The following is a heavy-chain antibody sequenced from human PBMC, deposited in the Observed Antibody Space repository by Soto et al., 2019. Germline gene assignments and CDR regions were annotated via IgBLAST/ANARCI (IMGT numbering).Heavy chain of an antibody. V-gene: IGHV1-18*01. Sequence: ASVKVSCKASGYTFTSYGISWVRQAPGQGLEWMGWISAYNGNTNYAQKLQGRVTMTTDTSTSTAYMELRSLRSDDTAVYYCARDVAAPPRNYYYYGMDVWGQGTTVTVYS. J-gene: IGHJ6*02. D-gene: IGHD6-6*01. CDR1: GYTFTSYG. CDR2: ISAYNGNT. CDR3: ARDVAAPPRNYYYYGMDV.